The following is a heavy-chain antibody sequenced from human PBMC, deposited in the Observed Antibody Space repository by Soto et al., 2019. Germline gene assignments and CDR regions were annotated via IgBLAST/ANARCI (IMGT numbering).Heavy chain of an antibody. CDR1: GFTFSSYS. V-gene: IGHV3-21*01. D-gene: IGHD4-4*01. J-gene: IGHJ4*02. CDR3: ARDLNDYSNADVDY. CDR2: ISSSSSSI. Sequence: EVQLVESGGGLVKPGGSLRLSCAASGFTFSSYSMNWVRQAPGKGLECVSSISSSSSSIYYADSVKGRFTISRDNAKNSLYLQMNSLRAEDTAVYYCARDLNDYSNADVDYWGQGTLVTVSS.